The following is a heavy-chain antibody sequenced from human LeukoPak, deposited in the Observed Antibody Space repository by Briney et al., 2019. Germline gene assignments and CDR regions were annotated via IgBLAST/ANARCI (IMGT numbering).Heavy chain of an antibody. J-gene: IGHJ4*02. CDR3: ANGGGIAAALDYFDY. CDR2: ISSSSITI. Sequence: GGSLRLSCAASGFTFSSYAMNWVRQAPGKGLEWVSYISSSSITIYYADSVKGRFTISRDNAKNSLYLQMNSLRAEDTAVYYCANGGGIAAALDYFDYWGQGTLVTVSS. V-gene: IGHV3-48*01. CDR1: GFTFSSYA. D-gene: IGHD6-13*01.